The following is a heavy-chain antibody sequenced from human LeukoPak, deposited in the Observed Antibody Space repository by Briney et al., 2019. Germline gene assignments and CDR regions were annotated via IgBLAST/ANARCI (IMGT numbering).Heavy chain of an antibody. CDR1: GFSFTSHA. J-gene: IGHJ4*02. CDR2: ISYDGSNK. D-gene: IGHD6-13*01. CDR3: AKTVTRIAAASRLDY. Sequence: GGSLRLSCAASGFSFTSHAMHWVRQAPGKGLEWVAVISYDGSNKYAGSVKGRFTISRDNSKNTLYLQMNSLRAEDTAVYYCAKTVTRIAAASRLDYWGQGTLVTVSS. V-gene: IGHV3-30-3*02.